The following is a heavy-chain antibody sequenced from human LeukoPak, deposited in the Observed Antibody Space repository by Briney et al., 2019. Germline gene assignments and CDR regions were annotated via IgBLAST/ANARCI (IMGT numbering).Heavy chain of an antibody. V-gene: IGHV3-30-3*01. CDR3: AGDPTVTNY. Sequence: GGSLRLSCAASGFTFSSYAMHWVRQAPGKGLEWVAVISYDGSDKYYADSVKGRFTISRDNSKNTLYLQMNSLRAEDTAVYYCAGDPTVTNYWGQGTLVTVSS. CDR2: ISYDGSDK. CDR1: GFTFSSYA. D-gene: IGHD4-11*01. J-gene: IGHJ4*02.